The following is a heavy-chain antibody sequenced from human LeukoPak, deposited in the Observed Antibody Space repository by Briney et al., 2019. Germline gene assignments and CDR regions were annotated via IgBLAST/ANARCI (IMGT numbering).Heavy chain of an antibody. CDR1: GYSISSGYY. CDR3: ARRDGGNSNFDY. CDR2: IYHSGST. D-gene: IGHD4-23*01. J-gene: IGHJ4*02. V-gene: IGHV4-38-2*02. Sequence: PSETLSLTCTVSGYSISSGYYWGWIRQPPGKGLEWIGSIYHSGSTYYNPSLKSRVTISVDTSKNQFSLKLSSVTAADTAVYYCARRDGGNSNFDYWGQGTLVTVSS.